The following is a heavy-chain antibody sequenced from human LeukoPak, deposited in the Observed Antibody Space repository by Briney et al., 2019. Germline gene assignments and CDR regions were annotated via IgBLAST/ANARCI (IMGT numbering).Heavy chain of an antibody. Sequence: GGSLRLSCAASGFTISSNYMSWVRQGPGKGLEWVSLIYSGGYTYYADSVKGRFTISRDNSKNTLYLQMNSLRGEDTAVYYCARENGGSGPYYYYGMDVWGQGTTLTVSS. J-gene: IGHJ6*02. CDR2: IYSGGYT. CDR3: ARENGGSGPYYYYGMDV. V-gene: IGHV3-53*01. CDR1: GFTISSNY. D-gene: IGHD2-15*01.